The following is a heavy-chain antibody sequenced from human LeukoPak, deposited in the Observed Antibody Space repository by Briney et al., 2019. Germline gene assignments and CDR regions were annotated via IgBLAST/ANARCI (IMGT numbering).Heavy chain of an antibody. CDR3: ARHARSSSGWSNFDY. Sequence: SETLSLTCTVSGGSISSYYWSWIRQPPGKGLEWIGYIYYRGSTNYNPSLKSRVTISVDTSKNQFSLKLSSVTAADTAVYYCARHARSSSGWSNFDYWGQGTLVTVSS. D-gene: IGHD6-19*01. CDR1: GGSISSYY. CDR2: IYYRGST. V-gene: IGHV4-59*08. J-gene: IGHJ4*02.